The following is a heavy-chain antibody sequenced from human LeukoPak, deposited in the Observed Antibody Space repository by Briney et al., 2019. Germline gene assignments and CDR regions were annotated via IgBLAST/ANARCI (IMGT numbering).Heavy chain of an antibody. CDR3: ARGERYRGGDALSGF. J-gene: IGHJ4*02. CDR2: IWYAGSNK. D-gene: IGHD1-26*01. V-gene: IGHV3-33*01. CDR1: GFTLSSYG. Sequence: GGSLRLSCAASGFTLSSYGMHWVRQAPGKGLECVAVIWYAGSNKYYADSVTGRFTISRDNSKNTLYLQMNSLRAEDTAVYYCARGERYRGGDALSGFWGQEALGTVSS.